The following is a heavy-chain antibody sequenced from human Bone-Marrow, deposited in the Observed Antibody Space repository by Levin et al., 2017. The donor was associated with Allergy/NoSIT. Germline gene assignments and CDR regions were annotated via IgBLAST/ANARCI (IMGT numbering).Heavy chain of an antibody. V-gene: IGHV5-51*01. CDR1: GYSFTDYW. CDR3: VTLKGPFWAPYHNY. Sequence: RGESLKISCKGSGYSFTDYWIAWVRQMPGKGLEWMGIVNPDDSDTRYSPSFSGQVTISVDKSKSSAYLHFSSLVASDTAMYYCVTLKGPFWAPYHNYWGEGTLLTVTS. CDR2: VNPDDSDT. J-gene: IGHJ4*02. D-gene: IGHD3-3*01.